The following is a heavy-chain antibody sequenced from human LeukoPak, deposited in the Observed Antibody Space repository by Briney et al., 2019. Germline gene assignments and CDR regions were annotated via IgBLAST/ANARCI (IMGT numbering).Heavy chain of an antibody. CDR1: GGSISSSSYY. D-gene: IGHD2-21*02. CDR3: ARVRCGGDCYSPLFDY. V-gene: IGHV4-39*07. J-gene: IGHJ4*02. CDR2: IYYSGST. Sequence: SETLSLTCTVSGGSISSSSYYWGWIRQPPGKGLEWIGSIYYSGSTYYNPSLKSRVTISVDTSKNQFSLKLSSVTAADTAVYYCARVRCGGDCYSPLFDYWGRGTLVTVSS.